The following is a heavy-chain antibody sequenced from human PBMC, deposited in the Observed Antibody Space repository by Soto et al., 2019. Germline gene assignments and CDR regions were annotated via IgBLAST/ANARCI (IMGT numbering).Heavy chain of an antibody. J-gene: IGHJ5*02. CDR3: ARTYYYDSSGYYGNWFDP. Sequence: SVKVSCKASGGTFSSYAISWVRQAPGHGLEWMGGILPIFGTANYAQKFQGRVTITADESTSTAYMELSSLRSEDTAVYYCARTYYYDSSGYYGNWFDPRGQGTLVTVSS. V-gene: IGHV1-69*13. D-gene: IGHD3-22*01. CDR2: ILPIFGTA. CDR1: GGTFSSYA.